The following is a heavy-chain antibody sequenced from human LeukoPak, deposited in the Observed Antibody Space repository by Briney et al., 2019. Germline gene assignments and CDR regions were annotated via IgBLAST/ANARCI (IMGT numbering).Heavy chain of an antibody. CDR1: GFTFSSRW. D-gene: IGHD6-13*01. CDR2: INKDGSEQ. V-gene: IGHV3-7*01. Sequence: PGGSLRLSCAASGFTFSSRWMTWVRQAPGKGPEWVASINKDGSEQYYVDSVKGRFTISRDNAKNSLSLQVSSLRAEDTAVYYCTRGGATSSWYWFFWGQGTLVTVSS. CDR3: TRGGATSSWYWFF. J-gene: IGHJ4*02.